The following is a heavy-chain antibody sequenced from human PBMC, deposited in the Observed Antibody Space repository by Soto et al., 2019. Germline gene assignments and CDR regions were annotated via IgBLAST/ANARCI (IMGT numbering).Heavy chain of an antibody. CDR2: INSDGSST. CDR1: GFTFSSYG. CDR3: ARVGQYYDILTGYSYYFDY. Sequence: GGSLRLSCAASGFTFSSYGMHWVRQAPGKGLVWVSRINSDGSSTSYADSVKGRFTISRDNAKNTLYLQMNSLRAEDTAVYYCARVGQYYDILTGYSYYFDYWGQGTLVTVSS. V-gene: IGHV3-74*01. J-gene: IGHJ4*02. D-gene: IGHD3-9*01.